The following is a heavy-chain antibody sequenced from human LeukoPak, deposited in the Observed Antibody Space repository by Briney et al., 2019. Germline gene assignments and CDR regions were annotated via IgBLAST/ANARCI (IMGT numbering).Heavy chain of an antibody. V-gene: IGHV4-61*02. Sequence: PSETLSLTCTVSRGSISSGNYYWSWIRQPAGKGLEWIGRFHTTGSTNYNPSLKSRVIISVDTSKNQFSLKLNSVTAADTAVYYCARVDGSCSGGSCPSGNWFDPWGQGTLVTVSS. CDR3: ARVDGSCSGGSCPSGNWFDP. J-gene: IGHJ5*02. CDR1: RGSISSGNYY. D-gene: IGHD2-15*01. CDR2: FHTTGST.